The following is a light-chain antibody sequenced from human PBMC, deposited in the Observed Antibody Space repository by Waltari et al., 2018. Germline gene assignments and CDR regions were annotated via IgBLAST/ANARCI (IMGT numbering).Light chain of an antibody. CDR3: LSRDTSSTRL. V-gene: IGLV3-19*01. J-gene: IGLJ2*01. Sequence: SSELTQDPAVSVALGQTVRITCQGDSLRRYYASWYQQRPGKAPLLVLYGQDNRPSVIPDRFSGSTSGNTASLTITGAQAEDEADYYCLSRDTSSTRLFGGGTRLTV. CDR2: GQD. CDR1: SLRRYY.